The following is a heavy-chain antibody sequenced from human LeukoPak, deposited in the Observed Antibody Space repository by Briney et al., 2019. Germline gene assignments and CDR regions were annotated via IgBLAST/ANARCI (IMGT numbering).Heavy chain of an antibody. V-gene: IGHV3-23*01. CDR1: GFTFSSYA. CDR3: AELARGPTTRDY. J-gene: IGHJ4*02. D-gene: IGHD3-10*01. CDR2: ISGSGGST. Sequence: PGGSPRLSCAASGFTFSSYAMSWVRQAPGKGLEWVSAISGSGGSTYYADSVKGRFTISSDNSKNTLYLQMNSLRAEDTAVYYCAELARGPTTRDYWGQGTLVTVSS.